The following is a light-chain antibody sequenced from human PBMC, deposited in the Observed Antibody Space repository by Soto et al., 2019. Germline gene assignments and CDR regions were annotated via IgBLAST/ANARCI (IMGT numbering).Light chain of an antibody. V-gene: IGLV2-14*03. J-gene: IGLJ1*01. Sequence: QSVLTQPAPVSGSPGQSITISCTGNSKEFGGYNYVSWYQQHPGKAPKVMIYEVSNRPSGVPNRFSGSKSGNTASLTISGLQAEDEADYYCSSYTSSSTPYVFGTGTKVTVL. CDR1: SKEFGGYNY. CDR2: EVS. CDR3: SSYTSSSTPYV.